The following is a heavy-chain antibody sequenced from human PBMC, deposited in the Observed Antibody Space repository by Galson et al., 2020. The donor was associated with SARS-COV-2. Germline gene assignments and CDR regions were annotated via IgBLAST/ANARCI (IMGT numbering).Heavy chain of an antibody. CDR2: IDWDDDK. J-gene: IGHJ4*02. V-gene: IGHV2-70*17. Sequence: SGPTLVKPTQTLTLTCTFSGFSLSTSGVCVSWIRQPPGKALKWLARIDWDDDKFYSTSLKTRLTISKDTSKNQVVLTMTNMDPVDTATYYCARSPTLTRAYYFDYWGQGTLVAVSS. CDR1: GFSLSTSGVC. CDR3: ARSPTLTRAYYFDY.